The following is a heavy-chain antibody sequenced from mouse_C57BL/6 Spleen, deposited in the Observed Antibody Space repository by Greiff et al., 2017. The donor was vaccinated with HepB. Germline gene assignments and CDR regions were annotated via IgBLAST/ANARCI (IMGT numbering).Heavy chain of an antibody. Sequence: QVQLQQPGAELVKPGASVKMSCKASGYTFTSYWITWVKQRPGQGLEWIGDIYPGSGSTNYNEKFKSKATLTVDTSSSTAYMQRSSLTSEDSAVYYCARSDGYSLYYAMDYWGQGTSVTVSS. D-gene: IGHD2-3*01. V-gene: IGHV1-55*01. CDR3: ARSDGYSLYYAMDY. CDR2: IYPGSGST. CDR1: GYTFTSYW. J-gene: IGHJ4*01.